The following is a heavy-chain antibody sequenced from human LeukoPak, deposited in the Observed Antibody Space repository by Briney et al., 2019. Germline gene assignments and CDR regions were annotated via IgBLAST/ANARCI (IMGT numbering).Heavy chain of an antibody. CDR3: ARGGNWNSYYFDY. CDR2: IYYSGST. J-gene: IGHJ4*02. Sequence: SETLSLTCTVSGGSISSHYWSWIRQPPGKVLEWIGYIYYSGSTNYNPSLKSRVTISVDTSKNQFSLKMSSVTAADTAVYYCARGGNWNSYYFDYWGQGTLVTVSS. CDR1: GGSISSHY. V-gene: IGHV4-59*11. D-gene: IGHD1-1*01.